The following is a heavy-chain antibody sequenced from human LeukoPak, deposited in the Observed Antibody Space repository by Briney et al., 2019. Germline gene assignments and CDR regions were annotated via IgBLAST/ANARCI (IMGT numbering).Heavy chain of an antibody. V-gene: IGHV4-34*01. CDR3: ASPQPGV. Sequence: NSSETLSLTCAVYGGSFSGYYWSWIRQPPGKGLEWIGEINHSGSTNYNPSLKSRVTISVDTSKNQFSLKLSSVTAADTAVYYCASPQPGVWGQGTLVTVSS. CDR2: INHSGST. D-gene: IGHD2-2*01. J-gene: IGHJ4*02. CDR1: GGSFSGYY.